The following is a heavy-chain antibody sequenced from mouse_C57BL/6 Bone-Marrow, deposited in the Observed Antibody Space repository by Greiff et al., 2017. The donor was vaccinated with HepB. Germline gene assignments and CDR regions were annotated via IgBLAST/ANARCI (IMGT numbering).Heavy chain of an antibody. J-gene: IGHJ1*03. CDR3: ARVYYYGSGYFDV. CDR2: INPGSGGT. V-gene: IGHV1-54*01. Sequence: VKLQQSGAELVRPGTSVKVSCKASGYAFTNYLIEWVKQRPGQGLEWIGVINPGSGGTNYNEKFKGKATLTADKSSSTAYMQLSSLTSEDSAVYFCARVYYYGSGYFDVWGTGTTVTVSS. D-gene: IGHD1-1*01. CDR1: GYAFTNYL.